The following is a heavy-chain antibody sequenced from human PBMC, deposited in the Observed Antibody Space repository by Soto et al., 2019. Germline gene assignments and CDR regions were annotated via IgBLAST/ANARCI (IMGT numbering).Heavy chain of an antibody. CDR3: AKDCGNYYYYSSGYYYFFYGMDV. Sequence: GGSLRLSCAASGFTFDDYAMHWVRQAPGKGLEWVSGISWNSGSIGYADSVKGRFTISRDNAKNFLYLQMNSLRAEDMALYYCAKDCGNYYYYSSGYYYFFYGMDVWGQGTTITVSS. CDR2: ISWNSGSI. D-gene: IGHD3-22*01. V-gene: IGHV3-9*03. CDR1: GFTFDDYA. J-gene: IGHJ6*02.